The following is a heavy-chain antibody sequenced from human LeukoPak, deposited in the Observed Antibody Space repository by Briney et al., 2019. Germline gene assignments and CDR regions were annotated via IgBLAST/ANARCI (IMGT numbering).Heavy chain of an antibody. Sequence: GGSLRLSCAASGFTFSSYWMHWVRQAPGKGLVWVSRINSDGSNTSYADSVKGRFTISRDNAKNTLYLQMNSLRAEDTAVYYCARGGVGARIEYAFDICGQGTMVTVSS. CDR1: GFTFSSYW. V-gene: IGHV3-74*01. J-gene: IGHJ3*02. CDR3: ARGGVGARIEYAFDI. CDR2: INSDGSNT. D-gene: IGHD1-26*01.